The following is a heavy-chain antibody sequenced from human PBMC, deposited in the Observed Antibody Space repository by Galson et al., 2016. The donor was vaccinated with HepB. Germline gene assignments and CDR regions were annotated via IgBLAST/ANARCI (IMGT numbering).Heavy chain of an antibody. CDR1: GVSISSSNW. J-gene: IGHJ4*02. CDR3: ARDFLQHLDRSDYHHVSE. CDR2: IFHSGRT. Sequence: SETLSLTCAVSGVSISSSNWWSWVRQPPGKGLEWIGEIFHSGRTNYNPSLKNRVTISVDTSKNQFSLKLSSVTAADTAVYYCARDFLQHLDRSDYHHVSEWSQGTLVTVSS. V-gene: IGHV4-4*02. D-gene: IGHD3-10*01.